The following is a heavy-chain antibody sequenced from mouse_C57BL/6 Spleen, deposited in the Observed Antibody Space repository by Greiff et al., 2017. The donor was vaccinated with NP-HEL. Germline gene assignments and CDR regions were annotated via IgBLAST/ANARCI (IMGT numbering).Heavy chain of an antibody. CDR1: GYTFTDYY. V-gene: IGHV1-26*01. J-gene: IGHJ2*01. CDR2: INPNNGGT. CDR3: AREGYYGSTVFDY. Sequence: EVQLQQSGPELVKPGASVKISCKASGYTFTDYYMNWVKQSHGKSLEWIGDINPNNGGTSYNQKFKGKATLTVDKSSSTAYMELRSLTSEDSAVYYCAREGYYGSTVFDYWGQGTTLTVSS. D-gene: IGHD1-1*01.